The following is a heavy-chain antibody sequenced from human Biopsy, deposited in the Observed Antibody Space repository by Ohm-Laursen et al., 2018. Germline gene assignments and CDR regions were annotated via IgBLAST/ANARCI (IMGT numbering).Heavy chain of an antibody. V-gene: IGHV4-59*01. D-gene: IGHD2/OR15-2a*01. J-gene: IGHJ6*02. CDR1: GGSISSDY. CDR3: ARATNSTGWPYYYFYGMDV. CDR2: IYYSGST. Sequence: GTLSLTCTVSGGSISSDYWSWIQQTPGKGLEWIGYIYYSGSTNYNPSLKSRVTISVDTSKNQFSLRLNSVTAADTAVYYCARATNSTGWPYYYFYGMDVWGQGTTVTVSS.